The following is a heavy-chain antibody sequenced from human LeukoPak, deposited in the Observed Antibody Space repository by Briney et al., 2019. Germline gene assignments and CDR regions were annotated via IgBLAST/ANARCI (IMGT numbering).Heavy chain of an antibody. V-gene: IGHV4-61*02. CDR1: GGSISSGSYY. CDR2: IYTSGST. D-gene: IGHD4-17*01. Sequence: SETLSLTCTVSGGSISSGSYYWSWIRQPAGKGLEWIGRIYTSGSTNYNPSLKSRVTISVDTSKNQFSLKLSSVTAADTAVYYCARDVATVTGSFHYWGQGTLVTVSS. J-gene: IGHJ4*02. CDR3: ARDVATVTGSFHY.